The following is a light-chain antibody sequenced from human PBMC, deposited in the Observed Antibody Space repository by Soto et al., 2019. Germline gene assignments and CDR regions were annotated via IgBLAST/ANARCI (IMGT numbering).Light chain of an antibody. Sequence: SYELTQPPSVSVAPGQTASIPCGGDNIGTKSVHWYQQKPGQAPVLVIFYDRDRPSGIPERFSGSNSGKTATLTISGVEAGDEADYYCQVWDANSDHLLFGGGTKGTVL. CDR2: YDR. J-gene: IGLJ2*01. CDR1: NIGTKS. V-gene: IGLV3-21*02. CDR3: QVWDANSDHLL.